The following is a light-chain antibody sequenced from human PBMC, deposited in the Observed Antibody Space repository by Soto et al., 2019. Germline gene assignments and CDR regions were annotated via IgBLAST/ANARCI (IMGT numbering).Light chain of an antibody. CDR3: QQYGASPQFT. V-gene: IGKV3-20*01. CDR2: VAS. J-gene: IGKJ3*01. Sequence: EIVLTQSPGTLSLSPGERATLSCRASQTIYSNYLAWYQQKPGQPPRLLIYVASARATGIPDRFSGSGSGTDFPLTISGLETEDFAVYYCQQYGASPQFTFGPGTKVD. CDR1: QTIYSNY.